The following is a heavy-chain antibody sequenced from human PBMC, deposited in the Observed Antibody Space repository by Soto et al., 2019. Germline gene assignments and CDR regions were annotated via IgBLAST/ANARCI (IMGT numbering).Heavy chain of an antibody. CDR3: ARVAYCGGDCLRPPFDY. J-gene: IGHJ4*02. Sequence: ASVKVSCKASGYTFTSYDINWVRQAPGQGLEWMGWMNPVSGHAGYAQKFQDRVTITADESTSTAYMELSSLRSEDTAVYYCARVAYCGGDCLRPPFDYWGQGTLVTVSS. CDR1: GYTFTSYD. CDR2: MNPVSGHA. V-gene: IGHV1-8*01. D-gene: IGHD2-21*02.